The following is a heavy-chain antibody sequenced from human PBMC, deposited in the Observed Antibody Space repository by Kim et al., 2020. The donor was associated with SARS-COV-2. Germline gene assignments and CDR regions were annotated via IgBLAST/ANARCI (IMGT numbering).Heavy chain of an antibody. D-gene: IGHD6-6*01. CDR1: GGSISSGDYY. CDR3: ARDRIEDSSSSAYYYCGMDV. CDR2: IYYSGST. J-gene: IGHJ6*02. Sequence: SETLSLTCTISGGSISSGDYYWSWIRQPPGKGLEWIGYIYYSGSTYYNPSLKSRVTISVDTSKNQFSLKLSSVTAADTAVYYCARDRIEDSSSSAYYYCGMDVRGQGTTVTVSS. V-gene: IGHV4-30-4*01.